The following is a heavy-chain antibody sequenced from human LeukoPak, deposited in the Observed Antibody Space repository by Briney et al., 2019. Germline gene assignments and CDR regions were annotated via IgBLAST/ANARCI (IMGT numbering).Heavy chain of an antibody. CDR1: GFTFSSYR. CDR3: ARELYSNSWYAGFDY. V-gene: IGHV3-48*04. CDR2: ISSSGTTI. Sequence: PGGSLRLSCAASGFTFSSYRMNWVRQAPGKGLEWVSFISSSGTTIYYADSVKGRFTISRDNAKNSLYLQMNSLRAEDTAVYYCARELYSNSWYAGFDYWGQGTLVTVSS. J-gene: IGHJ4*02. D-gene: IGHD6-13*01.